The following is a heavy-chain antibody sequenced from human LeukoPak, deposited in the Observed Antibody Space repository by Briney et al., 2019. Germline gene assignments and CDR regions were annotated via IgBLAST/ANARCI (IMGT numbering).Heavy chain of an antibody. J-gene: IGHJ4*02. CDR1: GFTFSDYY. V-gene: IGHV3-11*01. D-gene: IGHD6-13*01. Sequence: GGSLRLSCAASGFTFSDYYMSWIRQAPGKGLEWVSYISGSGSTIYYADSVKGRFTISRDNAKNSLYLQMNSLRAEDTAVYYCARDTTPPYSSSWYTEPADYWGQGTLVNVSS. CDR2: ISGSGSTI. CDR3: ARDTTPPYSSSWYTEPADY.